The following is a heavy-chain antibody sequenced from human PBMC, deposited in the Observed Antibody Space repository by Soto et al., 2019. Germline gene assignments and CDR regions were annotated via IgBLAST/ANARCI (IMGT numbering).Heavy chain of an antibody. Sequence: QVQLVESGGGVVQPGRSLRLSCAASGFTFSSYAMHWVRQAPGKGLEWVAVISYDGSNKYYADSVKGRFTISRDNXKXTLXLQLNSLRAEDTAVYYCARDKRDLRFLEWSYYFDYWGQGTLVTVSS. V-gene: IGHV3-30-3*01. CDR2: ISYDGSNK. CDR1: GFTFSSYA. D-gene: IGHD3-3*01. CDR3: ARDKRDLRFLEWSYYFDY. J-gene: IGHJ4*02.